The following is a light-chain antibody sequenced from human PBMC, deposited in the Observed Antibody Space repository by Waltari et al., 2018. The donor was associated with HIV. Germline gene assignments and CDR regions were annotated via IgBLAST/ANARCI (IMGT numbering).Light chain of an antibody. Sequence: RVTFSCSGSSSNIGSNPVDWYQKLPGTAPRLLIYNNNQRPSGVPDRFSGSKSGTSASLAISGLQFEDEADYYCAAWDDSLNGHVLFGGGTKLTVL. J-gene: IGLJ2*01. V-gene: IGLV1-44*01. CDR1: SSNIGSNP. CDR3: AAWDDSLNGHVL. CDR2: NNN.